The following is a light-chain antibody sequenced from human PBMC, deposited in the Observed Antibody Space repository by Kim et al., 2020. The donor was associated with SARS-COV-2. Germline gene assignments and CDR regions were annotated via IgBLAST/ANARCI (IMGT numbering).Light chain of an antibody. CDR1: RSVSSH. CDR3: QHYVNWPLT. CDR2: GVS. J-gene: IGKJ4*01. V-gene: IGKV3-15*01. Sequence: EIVMTQSPATLSVSPGERATLSCRASRSVSSHLAWYQQKTGQGPRLLIYGVSTSATGFPDRFSGSGSGTDFTLTISSLHSEDLAVYYCQHYVNWPLTFGGGTKVDIK.